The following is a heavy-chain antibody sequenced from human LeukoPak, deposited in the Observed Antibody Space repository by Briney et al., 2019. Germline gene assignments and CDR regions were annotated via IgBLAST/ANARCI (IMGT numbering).Heavy chain of an antibody. V-gene: IGHV3-48*02. D-gene: IGHD3-9*01. CDR2: IRTTAEGAKYA. Sequence: GGSLRLSCATSGFSFTDYPMNWVRQAPGKGLEWISNIRTTAEGAKYAYYADSVKGRVTISRDDGKNTLYLHMNNLRDDDTAVYYCATDQRYAFDYWGQGILVTVSS. J-gene: IGHJ4*02. CDR3: ATDQRYAFDY. CDR1: GFSFTDYP.